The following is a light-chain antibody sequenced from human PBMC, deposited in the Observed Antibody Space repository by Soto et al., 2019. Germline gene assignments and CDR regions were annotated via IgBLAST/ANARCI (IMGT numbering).Light chain of an antibody. Sequence: QSALTQPASVSGSPGQWITISCTGTSSDVGGYNYVSWYQHHPGKAPKLVIYDVSDRPSGVSNRFSGSKSGNTASLTISGLQAEDEADFYCSSYTSSSTVVFGGGTKLTVL. V-gene: IGLV2-14*03. CDR1: SSDVGGYNY. J-gene: IGLJ2*01. CDR2: DVS. CDR3: SSYTSSSTVV.